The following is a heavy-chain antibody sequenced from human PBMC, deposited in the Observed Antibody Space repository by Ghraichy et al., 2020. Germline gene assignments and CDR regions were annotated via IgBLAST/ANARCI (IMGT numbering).Heavy chain of an antibody. CDR3: ARLADKLAPLPLVVIPCAFDI. D-gene: IGHD2-21*01. J-gene: IGHJ3*02. CDR1: GDSVFSDSAA. V-gene: IGHV6-1*01. Sequence: SQTLSLTCDISGDSVFSDSAAWNWLRQSPWRGLEWLGRTYYRSKLYTEYAVSVKSRITINPDTSKNQISLQVNSVTPEDTAVYYCARLADKLAPLPLVVIPCAFDIWGPGTVVTVSS. CDR2: TYYRSKLYT.